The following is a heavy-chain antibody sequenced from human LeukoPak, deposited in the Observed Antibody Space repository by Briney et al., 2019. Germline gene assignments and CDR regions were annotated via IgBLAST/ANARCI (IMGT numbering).Heavy chain of an antibody. V-gene: IGHV5-51*01. Sequence: GESLKISCKGSGYSFTSYWIGWVRQMPGKGLEWMGIIYPGDSDPRYSPSFQGQVTISADKSISTAYLQWSSLKASATAMYYCARRIWYGSGSYLIDYWGQGTLVTVSS. CDR1: GYSFTSYW. CDR3: ARRIWYGSGSYLIDY. J-gene: IGHJ4*02. D-gene: IGHD3-10*01. CDR2: IYPGDSDP.